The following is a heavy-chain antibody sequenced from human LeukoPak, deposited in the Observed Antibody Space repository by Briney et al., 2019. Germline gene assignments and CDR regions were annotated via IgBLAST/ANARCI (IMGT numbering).Heavy chain of an antibody. D-gene: IGHD3-22*01. CDR3: AKDGNYYDSTGLIDY. V-gene: IGHV3-30*18. Sequence: GRSLRLSCAASGFTFSSYGMHWVRQAPGKGLEWVVVISYDGSNKYYADSVKGRFTISRDNSKNTLYLQMNSLRAEDTAVYYCAKDGNYYDSTGLIDYWGQGTLVTVSS. CDR1: GFTFSSYG. J-gene: IGHJ4*02. CDR2: ISYDGSNK.